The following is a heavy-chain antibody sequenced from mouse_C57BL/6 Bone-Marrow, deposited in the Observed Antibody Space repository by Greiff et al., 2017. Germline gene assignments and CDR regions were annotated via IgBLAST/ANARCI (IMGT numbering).Heavy chain of an antibody. V-gene: IGHV1-9*01. CDR3: ARSGAVVANYAMDY. CDR2: ILPGSGST. J-gene: IGHJ4*01. CDR1: GYTFTGYW. Sequence: QVQLQQSGAELMKPGASVKLSCKATGYTFTGYWIEWVKQRPGHGLEWIGEILPGSGSTNYNEKFKGKATFTADTSSNTAYMQLSSLTTEESAIYYCARSGAVVANYAMDYWGQGTSVTVSS. D-gene: IGHD1-1*01.